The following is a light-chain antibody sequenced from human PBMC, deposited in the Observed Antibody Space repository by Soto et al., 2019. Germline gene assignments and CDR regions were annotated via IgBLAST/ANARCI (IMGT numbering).Light chain of an antibody. Sequence: DIQMTQSPSTLSASVGDRVTITCRASQSISSWLAWYQQKPGKAPKLLIYDASSLQSGVPSRFSGSGSGTEFTLTISSRQPDDFATYYCQQYNSYSGYTFGQGTKLEIK. CDR3: QQYNSYSGYT. V-gene: IGKV1-5*01. J-gene: IGKJ2*01. CDR2: DAS. CDR1: QSISSW.